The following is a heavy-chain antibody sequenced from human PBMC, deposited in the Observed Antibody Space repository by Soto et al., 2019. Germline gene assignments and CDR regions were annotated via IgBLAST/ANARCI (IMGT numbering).Heavy chain of an antibody. J-gene: IGHJ6*02. CDR3: ARGQDGDYYYYYGMDV. CDR2: INHSGST. D-gene: IGHD4-17*01. Sequence: PSETLSLTCAVYGGSFSGYYWSWIRQPPGKGLEWIGEINHSGSTNYNPSLKSRVTISVDTSKNQFSLKLSSVTAADTAVYYCARGQDGDYYYYYGMDVWGQGTTVTVSS. CDR1: GGSFSGYY. V-gene: IGHV4-34*01.